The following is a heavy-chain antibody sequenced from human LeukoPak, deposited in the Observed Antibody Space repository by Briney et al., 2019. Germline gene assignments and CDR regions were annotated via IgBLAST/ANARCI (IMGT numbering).Heavy chain of an antibody. D-gene: IGHD2-21*02. V-gene: IGHV1-69*06. J-gene: IGHJ4*02. CDR1: GGTFSSYA. CDR3: ATYFLVVLTAIRGSRRVETDY. CDR2: IIPIFGTA. Sequence: SVKVSCKASGGTFSSYAISWVRQPPGQGLEWMGGIIPIFGTANYAQKFQGRVTITADKSTSTAYMELSSLRSEDTAVYYCATYFLVVLTAIRGSRRVETDYWGQGTLVTVSS.